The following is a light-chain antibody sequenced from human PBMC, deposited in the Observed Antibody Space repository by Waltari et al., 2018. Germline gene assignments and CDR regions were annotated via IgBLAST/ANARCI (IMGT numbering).Light chain of an antibody. CDR2: AVS. J-gene: IGLJ2*01. CDR1: SRAVGNYKR. V-gene: IGLV2-23*02. Sequence: QSALTQPASVSGSPGQSLTISCTGTSRAVGNYKRVSWYQQHPGKAPKLMIYAVSKRPSGVSDRFSGSKSGDMASLTISGLQPEDEAEYFCSSYAGSSKGVFGGGTKVTVL. CDR3: SSYAGSSKGV.